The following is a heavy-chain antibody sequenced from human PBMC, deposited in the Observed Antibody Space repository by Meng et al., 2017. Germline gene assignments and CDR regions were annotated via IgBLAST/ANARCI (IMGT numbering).Heavy chain of an antibody. J-gene: IGHJ6*02. CDR3: ARNDCSSTSCYAYYYYGMDV. D-gene: IGHD2-2*01. CDR2: IYYSGST. V-gene: IGHV4-39*07. Sequence: ETPSLTRTVSGGSISSSSYYWGWIRQPPGKGLEWIGRIYYSGSTYYNPSLKSRVTISVDTSKNQFSLKLSSVTAADTAVYYCARNDCSSTSCYAYYYYGMDVWGQGTTVTVSS. CDR1: GGSISSSSYY.